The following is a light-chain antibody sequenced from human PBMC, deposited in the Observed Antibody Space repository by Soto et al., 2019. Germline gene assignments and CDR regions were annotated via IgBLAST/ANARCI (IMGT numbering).Light chain of an antibody. CDR2: EVR. Sequence: QSALAQPASVSGSPGQSITISCTGTSSDVGAYNYVSWCQQHPGKAPKLMIYEVRGRPSGVSNRFSGSKSGNTASLTISGLQAEDEGDYFCSSYGSTSARYVFGTGTKVTVL. J-gene: IGLJ1*01. V-gene: IGLV2-14*01. CDR1: SSDVGAYNY. CDR3: SSYGSTSARYV.